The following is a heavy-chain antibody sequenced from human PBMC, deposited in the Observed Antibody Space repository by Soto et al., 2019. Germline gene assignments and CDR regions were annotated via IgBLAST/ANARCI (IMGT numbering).Heavy chain of an antibody. CDR1: GYTFTSYA. V-gene: IGHV1-3*01. CDR3: ARDSSSWYLIHDAFDI. D-gene: IGHD6-13*01. Sequence: GPSVKVSCTASGYTFTSYAMHWVRQAPGQRLEWMGWINAGNGNTKYSQKFQGRVTITRDTSASTAYMELSSLRSEDTAVYYCARDSSSWYLIHDAFDIWGQGTMVTVSS. J-gene: IGHJ3*02. CDR2: INAGNGNT.